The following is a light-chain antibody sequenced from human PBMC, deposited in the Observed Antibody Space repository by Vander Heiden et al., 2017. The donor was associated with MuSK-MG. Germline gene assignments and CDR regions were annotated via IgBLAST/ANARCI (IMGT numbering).Light chain of an antibody. J-gene: IGKJ2*01. Sequence: IVMTQSPDSLAVSLGERATINCKSGQNILYNSNNNNYLAWYQQKPGHPPKLLIYWASTRESGVPDRFSGSGSGTDFTLTISSLQAEDVAVYFCQQYYNVPYTFDQGTKLEVK. V-gene: IGKV4-1*01. CDR1: QNILYNSNNNNY. CDR3: QQYYNVPYT. CDR2: WAS.